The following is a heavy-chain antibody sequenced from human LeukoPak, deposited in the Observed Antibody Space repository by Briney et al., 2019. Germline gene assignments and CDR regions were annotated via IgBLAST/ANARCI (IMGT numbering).Heavy chain of an antibody. CDR3: ARDHSKITPYRGSYPPPHWFDP. Sequence: ASVKVSCKASGYTFTSYGISWVRQAPGQGLEWMGWISAYNGNTNYAQKFQGRVTMTTDTSTSTAYMELRSLRSDDTAVYYCARDHSKITPYRGSYPPPHWFDPWGQGTLVTVSS. D-gene: IGHD1-26*01. V-gene: IGHV1-18*01. J-gene: IGHJ5*02. CDR2: ISAYNGNT. CDR1: GYTFTSYG.